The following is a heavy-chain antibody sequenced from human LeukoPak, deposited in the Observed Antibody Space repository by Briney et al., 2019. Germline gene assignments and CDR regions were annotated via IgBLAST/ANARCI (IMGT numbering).Heavy chain of an antibody. CDR1: GGSISSGAHY. CDR3: ARGGSGEGY. J-gene: IGHJ4*02. V-gene: IGHV4-31*03. Sequence: PSETLSLTCTVSGGSISSGAHYWSWIRQHPGKGLEWIGYINYSGNTYYNPSLKSRVTISADTSKNQFSLMVTPVTAADTAVYYCARGGSGEGYWGQGTLVTVSS. D-gene: IGHD3-10*01. CDR2: INYSGNT.